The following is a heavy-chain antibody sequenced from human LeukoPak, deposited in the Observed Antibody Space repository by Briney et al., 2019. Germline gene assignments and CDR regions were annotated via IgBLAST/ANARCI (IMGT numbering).Heavy chain of an antibody. CDR1: GFTFSSYG. D-gene: IGHD6-13*01. J-gene: IGHJ4*02. Sequence: GGSLRLSCVASGFTFSSYGMSWVRQAPGKGLEWVSGFGGGGGPTYYADSVKGRFTISRDNSLYLQMNSLRADGTAVYYCAKARRQLATFDYGGQGTLVTVSS. CDR2: FGGGGGPT. CDR3: AKARRQLATFDY. V-gene: IGHV3-23*01.